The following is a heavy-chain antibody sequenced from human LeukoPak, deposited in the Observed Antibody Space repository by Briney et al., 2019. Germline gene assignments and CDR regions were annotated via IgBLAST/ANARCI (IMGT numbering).Heavy chain of an antibody. CDR2: INHSGST. CDR3: ARGITMIVVVITPYHAFDI. CDR1: GGSFSGYY. J-gene: IGHJ3*02. D-gene: IGHD3-22*01. Sequence: KPSETLSLTCAVYGGSFSGYYWSWIRQPPGKGLEWIGEINHSGSTNYNPSLKSRVTISVDTSKNQFSLKLSSETAADTAVYYCARGITMIVVVITPYHAFDIWGQGTMVTVSS. V-gene: IGHV4-34*01.